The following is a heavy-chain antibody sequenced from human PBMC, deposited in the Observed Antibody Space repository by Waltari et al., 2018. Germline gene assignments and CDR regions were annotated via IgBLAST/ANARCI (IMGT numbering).Heavy chain of an antibody. CDR3: ARHPAMTIMLWYFDL. CDR2: IYYSGST. CDR1: GGSISSSSYY. V-gene: IGHV4-39*01. D-gene: IGHD2-8*01. Sequence: QLQLQESGPGLVKPSETLSLTCTVSGGSISSSSYYRGWIRQPPGKGLGWIGSIYYSGSTYYNPSLKSRVTISVDTSKNQFSLKLSSVTAADTAVYYCARHPAMTIMLWYFDLWGRGTLVTVSS. J-gene: IGHJ2*01.